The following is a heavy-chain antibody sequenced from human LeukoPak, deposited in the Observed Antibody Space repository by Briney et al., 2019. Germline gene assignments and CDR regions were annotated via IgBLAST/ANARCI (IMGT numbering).Heavy chain of an antibody. CDR2: INSDGSST. CDR1: GFTFSSYW. J-gene: IGHJ6*02. V-gene: IGHV3-74*01. Sequence: GGSLRLSCAASGFTFSSYWMHWLRQAPGKGLVWVSRINSDGSSTSYADSVKGRFTISRDNAKNTLYLQMNSLRAEDTAVYYCARDTSCGGDCYLYYYGMDVWGQGTTVTVSS. D-gene: IGHD2-21*02. CDR3: ARDTSCGGDCYLYYYGMDV.